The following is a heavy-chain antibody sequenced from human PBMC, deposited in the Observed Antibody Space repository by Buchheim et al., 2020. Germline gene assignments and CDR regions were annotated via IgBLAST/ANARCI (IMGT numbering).Heavy chain of an antibody. D-gene: IGHD1-26*01. Sequence: EVQLVESGGGLVQPGGSLRLSCAASGFTFSSYWMHWVRQAPGKGLVWVSRINSDGSSTSYADSVKGRFTISRDNAKNTLYLQMNSLRAEDTAVYYCARGGSGSYFGCLWGYYYYYGMDVWGQGTT. CDR2: INSDGSST. CDR1: GFTFSSYW. J-gene: IGHJ6*02. CDR3: ARGGSGSYFGCLWGYYYYYGMDV. V-gene: IGHV3-74*01.